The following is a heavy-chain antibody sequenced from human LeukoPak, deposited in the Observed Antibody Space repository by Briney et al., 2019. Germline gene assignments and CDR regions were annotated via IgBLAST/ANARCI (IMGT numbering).Heavy chain of an antibody. Sequence: SETLSLTCTVSGGSISSGDYYWSWIRQPPGKGLEWIGYIYYSGSTYYNPSLKSRVTISVDTSKNQFSLKLSSVTAADTAVYYCARKYYYDSSDYYYDYWGQGTLVTVSS. CDR1: GGSISSGDYY. CDR3: ARKYYYDSSDYYYDY. J-gene: IGHJ4*02. D-gene: IGHD3-22*01. CDR2: IYYSGST. V-gene: IGHV4-30-4*08.